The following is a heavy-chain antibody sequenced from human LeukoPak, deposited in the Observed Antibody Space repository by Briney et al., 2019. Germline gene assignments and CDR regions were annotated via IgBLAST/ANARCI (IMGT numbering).Heavy chain of an antibody. CDR1: GGTFSSYA. D-gene: IGHD6-19*01. J-gene: IGHJ5*02. Sequence: SVKVSCKASGGTFSSYAISWVRQAPGQGLEWMGGIIPIFGTANYAQKFQGRVTITADESTSTAYMELSSLRSEDTAIYYCAILMFGSQWLGGGRDSWGQGTLVTVSS. CDR3: AILMFGSQWLGGGRDS. CDR2: IIPIFGTA. V-gene: IGHV1-69*13.